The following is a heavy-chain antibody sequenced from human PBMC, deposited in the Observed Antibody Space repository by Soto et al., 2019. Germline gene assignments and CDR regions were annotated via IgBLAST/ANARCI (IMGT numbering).Heavy chain of an antibody. D-gene: IGHD1-7*01. CDR3: ATNWNYVGACDI. J-gene: IGHJ3*02. CDR1: GYTFTSYA. CDR2: INAGNGNT. V-gene: IGHV1-3*01. Sequence: QVQLVQSGAEVKKPGASVKVSCKASGYTFTSYAMHWVRQAPGQRLEWMGWINAGNGNTKYSQKFKGRVTITRDTSGSTAYMERRSLRSEDTAVYYCATNWNYVGACDIWGQGTMVTVSS.